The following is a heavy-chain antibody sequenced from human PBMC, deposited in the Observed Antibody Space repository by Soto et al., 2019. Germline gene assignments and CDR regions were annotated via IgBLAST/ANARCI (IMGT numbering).Heavy chain of an antibody. V-gene: IGHV4-59*01. Sequence: SETLSLTCTVSGGSISSYYWSWIRQPPGKGLEWIGYIYYSGSTNYNPSLKSRVTISVDTSKNQFSLKLSSVTAAVTVVYFCARSVPAAMVDYWFDPWGQGTLVTVSS. CDR2: IYYSGST. J-gene: IGHJ5*02. CDR3: ARSVPAAMVDYWFDP. CDR1: GGSISSYY. D-gene: IGHD2-2*01.